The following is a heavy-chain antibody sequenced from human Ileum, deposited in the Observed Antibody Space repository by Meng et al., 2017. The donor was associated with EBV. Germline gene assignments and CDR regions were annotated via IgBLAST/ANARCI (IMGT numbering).Heavy chain of an antibody. CDR2: IHHTEST. D-gene: IGHD3-22*01. J-gene: IGHJ4*02. Sequence: QVRRQESGPGLVTPSGTLSLPCAVSGGSISSSNWWSWVRQAPGKGLEWIGEIHHTESTNYNPSLKSRVTISVDKSKNQFSLKLSSVTAADTAVYYCARESYSDSSGYYSLDYWGQGSLVTVSS. CDR3: ARESYSDSSGYYSLDY. V-gene: IGHV4-4*02. CDR1: GGSISSSNW.